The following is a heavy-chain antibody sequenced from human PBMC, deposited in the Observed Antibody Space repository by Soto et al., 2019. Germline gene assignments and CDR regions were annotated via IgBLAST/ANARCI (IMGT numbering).Heavy chain of an antibody. CDR1: GYTFTEFD. J-gene: IGHJ4*02. V-gene: IGHV1-8*01. D-gene: IGHD3-3*01. CDR3: ARLVRFFGGHAGY. Sequence: QVLLVQSGADVKKPGASVKVSCKTSGYTFTEFDINWVRQAPGQGLEWMGWMNTNNGNTGYAQKFQGRVTMTRDTSISTAYMELRRLRYEDTAVYCCARLVRFFGGHAGYGGQGTLVTVSS. CDR2: MNTNNGNT.